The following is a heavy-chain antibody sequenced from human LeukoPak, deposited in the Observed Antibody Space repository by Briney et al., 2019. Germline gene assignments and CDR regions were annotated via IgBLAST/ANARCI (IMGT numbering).Heavy chain of an antibody. Sequence: GGSLRLSCAASGFTFSDYGMHWVRQAPGKGLEWVEVISYDGNHKYYTDSVKGRFTISRDNSKNTLYLQMSSLRAEDTAVYYCTKDDAYSSSWYACDIWGQGTMVTVSS. J-gene: IGHJ3*02. V-gene: IGHV3-30*18. D-gene: IGHD6-13*01. CDR1: GFTFSDYG. CDR3: TKDDAYSSSWYACDI. CDR2: ISYDGNHK.